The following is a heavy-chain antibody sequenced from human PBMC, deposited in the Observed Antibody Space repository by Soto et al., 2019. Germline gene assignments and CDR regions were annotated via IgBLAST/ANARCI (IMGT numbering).Heavy chain of an antibody. D-gene: IGHD3-10*01. Sequence: ASVKVSCKASGYTFTGYYMHWVRQAPGQGLEWMGWINPNSGGTNYAQKYKGWVTMTRDTSISTAYMELSRLRSDDTAVYYCARSVNYYYGSGSYYTRYYYYYGMDVWGQGTTVTVSS. V-gene: IGHV1-2*04. CDR2: INPNSGGT. J-gene: IGHJ6*02. CDR1: GYTFTGYY. CDR3: ARSVNYYYGSGSYYTRYYYYYGMDV.